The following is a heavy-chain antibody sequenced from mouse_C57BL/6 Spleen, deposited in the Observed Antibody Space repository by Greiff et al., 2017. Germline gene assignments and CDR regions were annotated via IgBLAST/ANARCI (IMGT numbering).Heavy chain of an antibody. V-gene: IGHV1-64*01. J-gene: IGHJ4*01. CDR3: ARWDYYGSSYEAMDY. CDR2: IHPNSGST. Sequence: VQLQQPGAELVKPGASVKLSCKASGYTFTSYWMHWVKQRPGQGLEWIGMIHPNSGSTNYNEKFKSKATLTVDKSSSTAYMQLSSLTSEDSAVYYCARWDYYGSSYEAMDYWGQGTSVTVSS. D-gene: IGHD1-1*01. CDR1: GYTFTSYW.